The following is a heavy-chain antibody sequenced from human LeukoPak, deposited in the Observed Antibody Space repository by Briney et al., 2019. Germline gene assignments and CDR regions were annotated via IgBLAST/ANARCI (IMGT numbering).Heavy chain of an antibody. CDR1: GFTFSSYA. D-gene: IGHD2-2*01. J-gene: IGHJ4*02. V-gene: IGHV3-23*01. CDR3: AKAERVVPAAPTDY. CDR2: ISGSGGST. Sequence: PGGSLRLSCAASGFTFSSYAMSWVRQAPGKGLEWVSAISGSGGSTYYADSVKGRYTISRDNSKNTLYLQMNSLRAEDTAVYYCAKAERVVPAAPTDYGGQGTLVTVSS.